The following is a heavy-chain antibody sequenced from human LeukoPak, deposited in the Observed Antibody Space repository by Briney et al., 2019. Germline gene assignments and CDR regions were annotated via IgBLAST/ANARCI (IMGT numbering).Heavy chain of an antibody. J-gene: IGHJ5*02. D-gene: IGHD4-17*01. CDR3: AKGSSTVTKNWFDP. CDR2: ISGSGGST. Sequence: GGSLRLSCAASGFTFSSYAMTWVRQAPGKGLEWVSGISGSGGSTYYADSVKGRFTISRDNSKNTLYLQMNSLRAEDTAVSYCAKGSSTVTKNWFDPWGQGTLVTVSS. V-gene: IGHV3-23*01. CDR1: GFTFSSYA.